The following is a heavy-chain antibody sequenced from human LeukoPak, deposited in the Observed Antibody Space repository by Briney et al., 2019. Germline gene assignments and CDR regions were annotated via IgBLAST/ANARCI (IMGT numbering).Heavy chain of an antibody. V-gene: IGHV4-31*03. Sequence: SQTLSLTCTVSGGSISSGGYYWSWIRQHPGKGLEWIGYIYYSGSTYYNPSLKSRVTISVDTSKNQFSLKLSSVTAAGTAVYYCARDIAGAVLQGGGMDVWGQGTTVTVSS. CDR1: GGSISSGGYY. J-gene: IGHJ6*02. D-gene: IGHD4/OR15-4a*01. CDR2: IYYSGST. CDR3: ARDIAGAVLQGGGMDV.